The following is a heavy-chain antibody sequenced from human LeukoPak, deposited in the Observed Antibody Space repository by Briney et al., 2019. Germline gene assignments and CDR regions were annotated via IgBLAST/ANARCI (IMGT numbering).Heavy chain of an antibody. CDR1: GGTFSSYA. V-gene: IGHV1-69*06. D-gene: IGHD1-26*01. CDR3: ATNRGGGSYRSAFDI. CDR2: IIPIFGTA. J-gene: IGHJ3*02. Sequence: SVKVSCKASGGTFSSYAISWVRQAPGQGLEWMGGIIPIFGTANYAQKFQGRVTITADKSTSTAYMELSSLRSEDTAVYYCATNRGGGSYRSAFDIWGQGTMVTVSS.